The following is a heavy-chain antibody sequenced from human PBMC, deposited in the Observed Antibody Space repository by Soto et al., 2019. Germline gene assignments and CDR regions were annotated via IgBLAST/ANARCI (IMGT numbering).Heavy chain of an antibody. D-gene: IGHD6-19*01. V-gene: IGHV1-69*13. CDR3: ARAEDAVSVTNSHPCGMVF. CDR1: GGTFSSYA. J-gene: IGHJ6*02. Sequence: ASVKVSCKASGGTFSSYAISWVRQAPGQGLEWMGGIIPIFGTANYAQKFQGRVTVTADESTSTAYMELSSLRSEDTAVYYCARAEDAVSVTNSHPCGMVFCGPGTTGSVS. CDR2: IIPIFGTA.